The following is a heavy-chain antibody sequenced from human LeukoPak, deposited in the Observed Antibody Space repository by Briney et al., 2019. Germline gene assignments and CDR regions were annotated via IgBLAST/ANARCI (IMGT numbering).Heavy chain of an antibody. D-gene: IGHD3-3*01. CDR3: ARADYDFWSGSPTKFDY. CDR2: IYYSGST. CDR1: GGSISSYY. Sequence: SETLSLTCTVSGGSISSYYWSWIRQPPGKGLEWIGYIYYSGSTNYNPSLKSRVTISVDTSKNRFSLKLSSVTAADTAVYYCARADYDFWSGSPTKFDYWGQGTLVTVSS. J-gene: IGHJ4*02. V-gene: IGHV4-59*01.